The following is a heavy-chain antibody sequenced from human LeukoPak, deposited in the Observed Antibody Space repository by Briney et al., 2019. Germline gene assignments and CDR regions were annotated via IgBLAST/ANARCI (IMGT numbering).Heavy chain of an antibody. CDR2: ISSSSYI. Sequence: PGGSLRLSCAASGFTFSSYSMNWFRQAPGKGLEWVSSISSSSYIYYADSVKGRFTISRDNAKNSLYLQMNSLRAEDTAVYYCARDLKYYDILTGYYPLDAFDIWGQGTMVTVSS. V-gene: IGHV3-21*01. J-gene: IGHJ3*02. CDR1: GFTFSSYS. D-gene: IGHD3-9*01. CDR3: ARDLKYYDILTGYYPLDAFDI.